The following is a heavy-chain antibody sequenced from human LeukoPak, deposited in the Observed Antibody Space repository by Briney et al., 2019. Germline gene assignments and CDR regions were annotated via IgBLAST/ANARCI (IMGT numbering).Heavy chain of an antibody. V-gene: IGHV3-15*05. Sequence: GGSLRLSCAASGFTFSDAWMSWVRQAPGKGLEWVGHTKSKTAGGTTDYAAPVKGRFTISRDNAKNSLYLQMNSLRAEDMALYYCAKDKFSVLLNWYFDLWGRGTLVTVSS. CDR3: AKDKFSVLLNWYFDL. CDR2: TKSKTAGGTT. J-gene: IGHJ2*01. CDR1: GFTFSDAW.